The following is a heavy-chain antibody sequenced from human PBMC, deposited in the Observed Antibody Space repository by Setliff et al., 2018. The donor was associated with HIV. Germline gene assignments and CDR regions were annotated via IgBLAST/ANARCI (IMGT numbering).Heavy chain of an antibody. V-gene: IGHV4-34*10. D-gene: IGHD5-18*01. J-gene: IGHJ4*02. Sequence: PSETLSLTCAVYGASFNAYFWTWIRQPPGKGLEWIGEVIQSGATNYNPSLKSRLTMSVDTSKNQFSLKLTSVTAADTAVYYCARDRGRRGQLWLHFDYWGQGTLVTVSS. CDR2: VIQSGAT. CDR1: GASFNAYF. CDR3: ARDRGRRGQLWLHFDY.